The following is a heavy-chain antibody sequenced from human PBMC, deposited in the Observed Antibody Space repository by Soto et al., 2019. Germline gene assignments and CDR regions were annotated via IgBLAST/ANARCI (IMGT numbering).Heavy chain of an antibody. D-gene: IGHD3-3*01. Sequence: QITLNESGPTQVNPRQTLTLTCTFSGFSLTTSGVGVGWIRQSPGKAPEWRALIYWDDDKRYSPSLKSRPTITNDTSKNQVVLTMADLDPADTATYYCAHRVLRTVFGLVTTTAIYFDFWGQGTPVAVSS. CDR1: GFSLTTSGVG. CDR3: AHRVLRTVFGLVTTTAIYFDF. J-gene: IGHJ4*02. V-gene: IGHV2-5*02. CDR2: IYWDDDK.